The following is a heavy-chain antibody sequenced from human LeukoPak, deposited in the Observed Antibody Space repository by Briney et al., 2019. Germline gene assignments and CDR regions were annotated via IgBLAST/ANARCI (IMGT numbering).Heavy chain of an antibody. V-gene: IGHV2-5*02. CDR1: GFFLAGSGVG. J-gene: IGHJ4*02. Sequence: SGPTLVNPTQTLTLTCTFSGFFLAGSGVGVAWVRQSPGQALDSLALIYWDDEKLYNPSLESRLTITKDNSKNQVVLTMTNMDPVDTGTYFCARFRYGSGRYFDFWGQGTPVTVSS. CDR2: IYWDDEK. D-gene: IGHD3-10*01. CDR3: ARFRYGSGRYFDF.